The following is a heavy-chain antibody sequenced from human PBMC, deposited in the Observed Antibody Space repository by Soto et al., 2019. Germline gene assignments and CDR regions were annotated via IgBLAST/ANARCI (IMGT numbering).Heavy chain of an antibody. V-gene: IGHV3-15*01. CDR1: GFTFSSYA. Sequence: GGSLRLSCAASGFTFSSYAMHWVRQAPGKGLEWVGRIKDKADGGTADYAAPVKGRFTISRDDSKKELYLQMNSLNNEDTGVYYCTTDSRVNYWGQGTLVTVSS. CDR2: IKDKADGGTA. J-gene: IGHJ4*02. CDR3: TTDSRVNY.